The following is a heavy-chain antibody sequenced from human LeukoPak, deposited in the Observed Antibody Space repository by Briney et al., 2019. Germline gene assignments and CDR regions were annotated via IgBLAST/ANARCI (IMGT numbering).Heavy chain of an antibody. J-gene: IGHJ2*01. V-gene: IGHV4-39*07. D-gene: IGHD2-15*01. Sequence: SETLSLTCTVSGGSISSSSYYWGWIRQPPGKGLEWIGSIYYSGSTYYNPSLKSRVTISVDTSKNQFSLKLSSVTAADTAVYYCARSIVVVVAATVGYFDLWGRGTLVTVSS. CDR1: GGSISSSSYY. CDR3: ARSIVVVVAATVGYFDL. CDR2: IYYSGST.